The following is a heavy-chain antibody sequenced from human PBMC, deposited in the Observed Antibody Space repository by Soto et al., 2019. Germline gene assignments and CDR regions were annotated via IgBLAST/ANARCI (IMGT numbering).Heavy chain of an antibody. Sequence: QVQLVQSGAEVKKPGSSVKVSCKASGGTFSSYAISWVRQAPGQGLEWMGGIIPSFGTANYAQKFQGRVRITADESTSTAYMELRSLRSEDTAVYYCARGGPQRQQYIWFDPWGQGTLVTVSS. J-gene: IGHJ5*02. V-gene: IGHV1-69*01. D-gene: IGHD4-4*01. CDR2: IIPSFGTA. CDR3: ARGGPQRQQYIWFDP. CDR1: GGTFSSYA.